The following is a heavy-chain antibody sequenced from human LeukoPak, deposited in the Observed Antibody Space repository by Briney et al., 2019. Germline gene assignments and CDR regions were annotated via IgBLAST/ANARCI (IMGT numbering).Heavy chain of an antibody. D-gene: IGHD3-10*01. CDR2: ISGSGGST. J-gene: IGHJ4*02. CDR1: GFTFSRYA. CDR3: AKVSYHYYGSGSYVLDY. V-gene: IGHV3-23*01. Sequence: GGSLRLPCAASGFTFSRYAMSWVRQAPGKGLEWVSAISGSGGSTYYADSVKGRFTISRDNSKNTLYLQMNSLRAEDTAVYYCAKVSYHYYGSGSYVLDYWGQGTLVTVSS.